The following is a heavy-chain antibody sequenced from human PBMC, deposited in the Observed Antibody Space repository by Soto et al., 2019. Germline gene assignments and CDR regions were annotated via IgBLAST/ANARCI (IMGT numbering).Heavy chain of an antibody. CDR1: GFTFSSYA. CDR2: ISGSGGST. CDR3: AKDLVVGATTPILFDS. V-gene: IGHV3-23*01. D-gene: IGHD1-26*01. J-gene: IGHJ4*02. Sequence: PGGSLRLSCAASGFTFSSYAMSWVRQAPGKGLEWVSAISGSGGSTYYADSVKGRFAISRDNSKNTLYLQMNSLRAEDTAVYYCAKDLVVGATTPILFDSWGQGTLVTV.